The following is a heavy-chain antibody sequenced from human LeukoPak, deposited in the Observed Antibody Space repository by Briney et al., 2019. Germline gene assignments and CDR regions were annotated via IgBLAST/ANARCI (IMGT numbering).Heavy chain of an antibody. CDR2: ISYIGTT. Sequence: SETLSLTCTVSGGSISSYYWSWIRQPPGKGLEWIGSISYIGTTYYNPSLKSRVTISVDTSKNQFSLKLSSVTAADTAVYYCARLYYFDGSGYYPYYFNFWGQGTLVTVSS. D-gene: IGHD3-22*01. J-gene: IGHJ4*02. CDR1: GGSISSYY. CDR3: ARLYYFDGSGYYPYYFNF. V-gene: IGHV4-59*05.